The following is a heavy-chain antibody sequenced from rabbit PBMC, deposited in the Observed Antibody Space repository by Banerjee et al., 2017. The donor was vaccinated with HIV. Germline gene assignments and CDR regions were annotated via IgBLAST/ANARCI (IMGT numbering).Heavy chain of an antibody. CDR1: GFPFSNKAV. J-gene: IGHJ4*01. CDR2: INAVTGKA. CDR3: TRDPGGSTVAPL. Sequence: QEKLEESGGGLVKPEGSLTLTCKASGFPFSNKAVMCWVRQAPGKGLEWIACINAVTGKAVYASWAKGRFTISKTSSTTVTLQMTSLTAADTATYFCTRDPGGSTVAPLWGPGTLVTVS. D-gene: IGHD7-1*01. V-gene: IGHV1S45*01.